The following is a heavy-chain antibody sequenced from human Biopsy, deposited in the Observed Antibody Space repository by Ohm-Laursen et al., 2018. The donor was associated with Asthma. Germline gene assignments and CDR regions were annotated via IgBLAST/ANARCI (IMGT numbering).Heavy chain of an antibody. V-gene: IGHV4-31*03. CDR1: GGSINIGDYY. Sequence: SETLSLTCTVSGGSINIGDYYWSWIRQHPVTGLEWIGYIYYSGSTYYNPSLKSRVSISLDTSKNQFSLSLTSVTAADTAVYYCARTTYGDDGFDPWGQGTLVTVPS. CDR3: ARTTYGDDGFDP. CDR2: IYYSGST. J-gene: IGHJ5*02. D-gene: IGHD4-17*01.